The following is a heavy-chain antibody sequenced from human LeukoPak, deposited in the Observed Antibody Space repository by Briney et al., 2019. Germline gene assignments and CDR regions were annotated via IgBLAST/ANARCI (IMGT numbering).Heavy chain of an antibody. CDR2: INHNGNVN. Sequence: GGSLRPSCAASGFTFSSYWMNWARQAPGKGLEWVASINHNGNVNYYVDSVKGRFTISRDNAKNSLYLQMSNLRAEDTAVYFCARGGGLDVWGQGATVTVSS. V-gene: IGHV3-7*03. CDR3: ARGGGLDV. CDR1: GFTFSSYW. D-gene: IGHD3-16*01. J-gene: IGHJ6*02.